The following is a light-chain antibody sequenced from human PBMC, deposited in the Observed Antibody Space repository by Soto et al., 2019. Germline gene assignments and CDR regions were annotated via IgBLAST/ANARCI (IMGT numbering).Light chain of an antibody. CDR1: QSVSNF. Sequence: IVLTPSPATLSLSPVERATLSCRASQSVSNFLAWYQQKPGQAPRLLIYGASSRATGIPDRFSGSGSGTDFILTISSLEPEDFAVYYCQQRNSWPLTFGGGTKVDIK. CDR2: GAS. CDR3: QQRNSWPLT. J-gene: IGKJ4*01. V-gene: IGKV3-11*01.